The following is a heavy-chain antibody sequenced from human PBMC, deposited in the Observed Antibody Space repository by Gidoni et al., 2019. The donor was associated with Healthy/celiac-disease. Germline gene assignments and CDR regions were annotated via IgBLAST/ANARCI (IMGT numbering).Heavy chain of an antibody. Sequence: QLQLQESGPGLVKPSETLSLTCTVSGGSISSSSYYWGWIRQPPGKGLEWIGRIYYSGSTYYNPSLKSRVTISVDTSKNQFSLKLSSVTAADTAVYYCARTPPSRFLEWFSPLLDYWGQGTLVTVSS. CDR3: ARTPPSRFLEWFSPLLDY. CDR2: IYYSGST. CDR1: GGSISSSSYY. V-gene: IGHV4-39*01. D-gene: IGHD3-3*01. J-gene: IGHJ4*02.